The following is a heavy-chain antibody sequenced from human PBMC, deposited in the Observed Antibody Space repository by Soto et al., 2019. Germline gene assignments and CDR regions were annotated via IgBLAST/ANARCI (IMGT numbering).Heavy chain of an antibody. CDR2: ISGSGGST. CDR1: GFTFSSYA. V-gene: IGHV3-23*01. D-gene: IGHD3-9*01. Sequence: EVQLLESGGGLVQPGGSLRLSCAASGFTFSSYAMSWVRQAPGKGLEWVSAISGSGGSTYYADSVKGRFTISRDNSKKHLELAMNSLRAEDTAVYYCAKDGNPIPYLTGYYRLGWFDPWGQGTLVTVSS. CDR3: AKDGNPIPYLTGYYRLGWFDP. J-gene: IGHJ5*02.